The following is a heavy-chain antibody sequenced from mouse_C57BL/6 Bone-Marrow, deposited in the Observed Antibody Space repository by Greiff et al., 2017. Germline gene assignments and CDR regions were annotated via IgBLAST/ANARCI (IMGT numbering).Heavy chain of an antibody. D-gene: IGHD2-2*01. J-gene: IGHJ2*01. Sequence: QVQLQQSGAELARPGASVKLSCKASGYTFTSYGISWVKQRTGQGLEWIGEIYPRSGNTYYNEKFKGKATLTADKSSSTAYMELRRLPSEDSAVYFCARRGEWLRRSYYFDYWGKGTTLTVSS. CDR3: ARRGEWLRRSYYFDY. V-gene: IGHV1-81*01. CDR2: IYPRSGNT. CDR1: GYTFTSYG.